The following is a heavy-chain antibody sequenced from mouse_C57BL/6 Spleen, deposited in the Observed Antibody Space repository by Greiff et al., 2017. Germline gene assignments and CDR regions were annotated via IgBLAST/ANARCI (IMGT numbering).Heavy chain of an antibody. CDR3: TTPSATVVATRGAMDY. Sequence: VQLQQSGAELVRPGASVKLSCTASGFNIKDDYMHWVKQRPEQGLEWIGWIDPENGDTEYASKFQGKATITADTSSNTAYLQLSSLTSEDTAVYYGTTPSATVVATRGAMDYWGKGTSVTVAS. D-gene: IGHD1-1*01. J-gene: IGHJ4*01. V-gene: IGHV14-4*01. CDR2: IDPENGDT. CDR1: GFNIKDDY.